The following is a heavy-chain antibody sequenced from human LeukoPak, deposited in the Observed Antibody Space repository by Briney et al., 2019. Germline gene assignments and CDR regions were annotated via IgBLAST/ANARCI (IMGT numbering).Heavy chain of an antibody. Sequence: GASVKVSCKASGYTFTGYYMHWVRQAPGQGLEWMGWINPNSGGTNYAQKFQGRVTMTRDTSISTAYMELSRLRSDDTAVYYCARALFRIVGATTPGYWGQGTLVTVSS. J-gene: IGHJ4*02. D-gene: IGHD1-26*01. CDR2: INPNSGGT. CDR1: GYTFTGYY. V-gene: IGHV1-2*02. CDR3: ARALFRIVGATTPGY.